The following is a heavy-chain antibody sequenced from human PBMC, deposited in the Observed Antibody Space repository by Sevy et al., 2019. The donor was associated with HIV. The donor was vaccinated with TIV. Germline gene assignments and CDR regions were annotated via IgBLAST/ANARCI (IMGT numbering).Heavy chain of an antibody. V-gene: IGHV1-69*13. J-gene: IGHJ5*02. CDR1: GGTFSSYA. CDR2: IIPIFGTA. D-gene: IGHD2-2*02. CDR3: ARGSDIVGVPAAIGNWFDP. Sequence: ASVKVSCKASGGTFSSYAISWVRQAPGQGLEWMGGIIPIFGTANYAQKFQGRVTITADESTSTAYMELSSLRSEDTAVDYCARGSDIVGVPAAIGNWFDPWGQGTLVTVSS.